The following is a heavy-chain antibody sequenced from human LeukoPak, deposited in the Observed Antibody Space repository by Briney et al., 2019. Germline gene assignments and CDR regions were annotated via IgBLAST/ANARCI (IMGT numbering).Heavy chain of an antibody. J-gene: IGHJ4*02. Sequence: GGSLRLSCAASGFDFSTYSIDWVRQAPGKGLEWVSYISSSSSNIYHADSVKGRFTISRDNAKNSLHLQMNSLRAEDTAVYYCARVGRSGWTVNYWGQGTLVTVSS. D-gene: IGHD6-19*01. CDR1: GFDFSTYS. CDR2: ISSSSSNI. V-gene: IGHV3-48*04. CDR3: ARVGRSGWTVNY.